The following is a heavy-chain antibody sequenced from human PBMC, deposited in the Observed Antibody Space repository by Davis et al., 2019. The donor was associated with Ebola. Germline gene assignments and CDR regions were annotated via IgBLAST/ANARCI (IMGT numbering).Heavy chain of an antibody. J-gene: IGHJ4*02. V-gene: IGHV3-21*01. Sequence: GESLKISCAASGFTFSSYSMNWVRQAPGKGLEWVSFISSSSNYIYYADSVKVRFTTSRDNAKNSLYLQMNSLRAEDTAVYYCARRADYWGQGTLVTVSS. CDR2: ISSSSNYI. CDR1: GFTFSSYS. CDR3: ARRADY.